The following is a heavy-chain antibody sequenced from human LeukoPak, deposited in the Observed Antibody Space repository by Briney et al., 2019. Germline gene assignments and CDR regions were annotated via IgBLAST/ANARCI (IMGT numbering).Heavy chain of an antibody. CDR3: ASAVDTAMAFDY. CDR1: GFTFSDYY. D-gene: IGHD5-18*01. CDR2: ISSSGSTI. V-gene: IGHV3-11*01. Sequence: GGSLGLSCAASGFTFSDYYMSWIRQAPGKGLEWVSYISSSGSTIYYADSVKGRFTISRDNAKNSLYLQMNSLRAEDTAVYYCASAVDTAMAFDYWGQGTLVTVSS. J-gene: IGHJ4*02.